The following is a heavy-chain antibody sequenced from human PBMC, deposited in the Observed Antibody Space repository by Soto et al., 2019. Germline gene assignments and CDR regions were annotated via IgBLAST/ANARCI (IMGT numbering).Heavy chain of an antibody. CDR2: ISSSRSYI. Sequence: EVQLVESGGGLVKPGGSLRLSCAASGFTFSSYSMNWDRQAPGTGQECVSSISSSRSYIYYADSLKGRFTTSRDNAKNSLSLQVNRMSAEDTAVYYCARDSTPYYGWVSSDYWGQGTLV. CDR1: GFTFSSYS. CDR3: ARDSTPYYGWVSSDY. D-gene: IGHD3-10*01. J-gene: IGHJ4*02. V-gene: IGHV3-21*01.